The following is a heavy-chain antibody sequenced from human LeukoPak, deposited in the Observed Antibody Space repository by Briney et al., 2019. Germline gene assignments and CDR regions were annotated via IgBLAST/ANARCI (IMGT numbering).Heavy chain of an antibody. V-gene: IGHV4-59*01. Sequence: SETLSLTCTVSGGSISSYYWSWIRQPPGKGLEWIGYISYSGSTNYNPSLKSRLIISVDTSKNQFSLKLSSVTAADTAVYFCARRDDILTPFDYWGQGTLVTVSS. CDR2: ISYSGST. D-gene: IGHD3-9*01. CDR3: ARRDDILTPFDY. CDR1: GGSISSYY. J-gene: IGHJ4*02.